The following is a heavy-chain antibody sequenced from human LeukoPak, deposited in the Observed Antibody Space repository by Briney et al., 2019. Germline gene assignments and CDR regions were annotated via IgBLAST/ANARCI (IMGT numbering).Heavy chain of an antibody. D-gene: IGHD5-12*01. Sequence: GASVKVSCKASGYTFTSYGISWVRQAPGQGLEWMGRIIPILGIANYAQKFQGRVTITADKSTSTAYMELSSLRSEDTAVYYCARIGEMATIADYWGQGTLVTVSS. V-gene: IGHV1-69*04. J-gene: IGHJ4*02. CDR1: GYTFTSYG. CDR3: ARIGEMATIADY. CDR2: IIPILGIA.